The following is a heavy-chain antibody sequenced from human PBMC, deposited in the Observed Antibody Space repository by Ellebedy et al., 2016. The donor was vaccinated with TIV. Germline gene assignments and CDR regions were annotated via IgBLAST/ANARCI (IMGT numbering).Heavy chain of an antibody. J-gene: IGHJ4*02. Sequence: GESLKISCAVSGFTLSSYCMNWVRQAPGKGLEWVSYISSSGSTIYYADSVKGRFTISRDNAKNSLYLQMNSLRAEDTAVYYCARVEESRYFFDYWGQGTLVTVSS. CDR3: ARVEESRYFFDY. CDR2: ISSSGSTI. V-gene: IGHV3-48*04. CDR1: GFTLSSYC.